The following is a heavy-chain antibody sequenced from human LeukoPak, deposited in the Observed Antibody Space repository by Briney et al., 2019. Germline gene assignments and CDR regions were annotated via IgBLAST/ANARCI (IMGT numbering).Heavy chain of an antibody. J-gene: IGHJ6*02. CDR1: GFTLSSHG. Sequence: GGSLRLSCAASGFTLSSHGMHWVRKAPGKGLEWVAVISYDGSNKYYADSVKGRFTISRDNSKNTLYLQMNSLRAEDTAVYYCAKAGYSSGLYYYYYGMDVWGQGTTVTVSS. D-gene: IGHD6-19*01. CDR3: AKAGYSSGLYYYYYGMDV. V-gene: IGHV3-30*18. CDR2: ISYDGSNK.